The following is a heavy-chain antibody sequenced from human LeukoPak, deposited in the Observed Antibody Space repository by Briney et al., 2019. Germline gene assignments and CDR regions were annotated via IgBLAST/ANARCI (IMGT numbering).Heavy chain of an antibody. V-gene: IGHV1-18*01. CDR3: ARDDYYDSSGYYTL. J-gene: IGHJ1*01. CDR1: GYTFTSHG. D-gene: IGHD3-22*01. CDR2: INTYIGNT. Sequence: GASVKVSCTASGYTFTSHGFSWVRQAPGQGLEWMGWINTYIGNTNYAQKFQGRVTVTTDTSTSTAYMELRSLRSDDTAVYYCARDDYYDSSGYYTLWGQGTLVTVSS.